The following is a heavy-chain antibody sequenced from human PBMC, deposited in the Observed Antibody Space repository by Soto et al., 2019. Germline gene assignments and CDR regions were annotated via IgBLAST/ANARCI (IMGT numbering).Heavy chain of an antibody. D-gene: IGHD5-12*01. J-gene: IGHJ6*03. V-gene: IGHV4-59*01. CDR3: AREQEGYARLGTRDYYYMDV. CDR2: IYYSGST. CDR1: GGSISSYY. Sequence: SETLSLTCTVSGGSISSYYWSWIRQPPGKGLEWIGYIYYSGSTNYNPSLKSRVTISVDTSKNQFSLKLSSVPAADTAVYYCAREQEGYARLGTRDYYYMDVWGKGTTVTVSS.